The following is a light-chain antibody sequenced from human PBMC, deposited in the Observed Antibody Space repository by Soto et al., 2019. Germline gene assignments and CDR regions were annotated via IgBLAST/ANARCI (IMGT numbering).Light chain of an antibody. CDR1: SSDVGSYNL. CDR2: EGS. CDR3: CSYAGSSTSLYV. Sequence: QSVLTQPASVSRSPGQSITISCTGASSDVGSYNLVSWYQQHPGKAPKLMIYEGSKRPSGVSNRFSGSKSGNTASLTISGLQAEDEADYYCCSYAGSSTSLYVFGTGTKVTVL. V-gene: IGLV2-23*01. J-gene: IGLJ1*01.